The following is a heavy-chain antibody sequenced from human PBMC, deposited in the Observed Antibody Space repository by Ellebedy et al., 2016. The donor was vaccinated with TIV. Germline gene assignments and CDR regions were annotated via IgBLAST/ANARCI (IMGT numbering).Heavy chain of an antibody. D-gene: IGHD3-22*01. CDR1: GGSFSGYY. CDR3: ARGRGTGRYYDSSGYRAFYFDY. V-gene: IGHV4-34*01. Sequence: GSLRLSXAVYGGSFSGYYWSWIRQPPGKGLEWIGEINHSGSTKYNPSLKSRVTISVDTSKNQFSLKLSSVTAADTAVFYCARGRGTGRYYDSSGYRAFYFDYWGQGTLVTVSS. CDR2: INHSGST. J-gene: IGHJ4*02.